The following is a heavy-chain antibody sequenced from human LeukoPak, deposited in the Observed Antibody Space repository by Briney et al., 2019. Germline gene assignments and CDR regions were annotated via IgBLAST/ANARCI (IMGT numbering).Heavy chain of an antibody. J-gene: IGHJ6*02. D-gene: IGHD3-3*01. CDR3: ARGFPFGVVQIPPPTHLNYYYYGMDV. CDR1: GGSISSGGYY. Sequence: PSQTLSLTCTVSGGSISSGGYYWSWIRQHPGKGLEWIGYIYYSGSTYYNPSLKSRVTISVDTSKNQFSLKLSSVTAADTAVYYCARGFPFGVVQIPPPTHLNYYYYGMDVWGQGTTVTVSS. V-gene: IGHV4-31*03. CDR2: IYYSGST.